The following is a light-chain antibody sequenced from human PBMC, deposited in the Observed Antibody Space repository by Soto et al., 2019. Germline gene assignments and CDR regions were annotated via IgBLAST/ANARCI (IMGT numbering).Light chain of an antibody. CDR2: SNY. CDR1: SSNIGTNT. V-gene: IGLV1-44*01. Sequence: QSVLTQPPSASGTPGQRVTISCSGSSSNIGTNTVNWYQQLPGAAPKLLIYSNYQRPSGVPDRFSGSKSGTSASLAITGLQSEDEADYYCAAWDASLNGWVFGGGTKVTVL. J-gene: IGLJ3*02. CDR3: AAWDASLNGWV.